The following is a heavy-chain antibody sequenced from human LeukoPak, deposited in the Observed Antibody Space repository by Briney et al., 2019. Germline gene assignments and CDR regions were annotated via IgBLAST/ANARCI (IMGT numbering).Heavy chain of an antibody. Sequence: GESLKISCAASGFTFSSYSMNWVRQAPGKGLEWVSSISSSSSYIYYADSVKGRFTISRDNAKNSLYLQMNSLRAEDTAVYYCASGCSSTSCYRGRDYWGQGTLVTVSS. D-gene: IGHD2-2*01. CDR1: GFTFSSYS. J-gene: IGHJ4*02. CDR2: ISSSSSYI. CDR3: ASGCSSTSCYRGRDY. V-gene: IGHV3-21*01.